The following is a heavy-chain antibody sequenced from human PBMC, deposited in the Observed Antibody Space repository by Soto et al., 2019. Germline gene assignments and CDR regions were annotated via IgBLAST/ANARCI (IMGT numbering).Heavy chain of an antibody. V-gene: IGHV3-66*01. D-gene: IGHD3-3*01. CDR1: GFTVSNNY. Sequence: GGSLRLSCEASGFTVSNNYMNWVRQAPGKGLEWVSTIYAGGSTYYADFVKGRFTISRDTSKNTLFLEINALRVEDTAVYYCARAGHISTADFYFDSWGQGTLVTVSS. CDR3: ARAGHISTADFYFDS. CDR2: IYAGGST. J-gene: IGHJ4*02.